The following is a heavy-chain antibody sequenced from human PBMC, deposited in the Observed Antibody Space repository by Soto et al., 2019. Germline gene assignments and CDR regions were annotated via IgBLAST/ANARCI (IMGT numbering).Heavy chain of an antibody. V-gene: IGHV3-66*01. CDR3: ARDNGGVVPAAANY. D-gene: IGHD2-2*01. CDR1: GFTVSSNY. CDR2: IYSGGST. Sequence: EVQLVESGGGLVQPGGSLRLSCAASGFTVSSNYMSWVRQAPGKGLEWVSVIYSGGSTYYADSVKGRFTICRDNSKNTLYLQMNSLRAEDTAVYYCARDNGGVVPAAANYWGQGTLVTVSS. J-gene: IGHJ4*02.